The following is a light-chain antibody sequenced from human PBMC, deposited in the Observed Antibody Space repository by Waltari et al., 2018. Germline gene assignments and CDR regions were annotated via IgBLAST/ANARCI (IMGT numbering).Light chain of an antibody. Sequence: AIRITQSPSSLSASTGDRVTITCRARQSISSYLAWYQQKPRKAPKVLIYAASTLQSGVPSRFSGSGSGTDFTLTISCLQSEDFAIYYCQQYYSSPATFGQGTKVEIK. CDR1: QSISSY. J-gene: IGKJ1*01. CDR2: AAS. CDR3: QQYYSSPAT. V-gene: IGKV1-8*01.